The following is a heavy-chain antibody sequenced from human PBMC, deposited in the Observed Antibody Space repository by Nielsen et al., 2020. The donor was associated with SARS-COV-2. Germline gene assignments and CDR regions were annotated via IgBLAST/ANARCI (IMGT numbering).Heavy chain of an antibody. CDR3: ARGGRITFGGADDAFDI. V-gene: IGHV4-30-2*01. CDR1: GGSISSGGYS. CDR2: IYHSGRT. D-gene: IGHD3-16*01. J-gene: IGHJ3*02. Sequence: SETLSLTCAVSGGSISSGGYSWSWIQQPPGKGLEWIGYIYHSGRTYYNPSLKSRVTISVDRSKNQFSLKLSSVTAADTAAYYCARGGRITFGGADDAFDIWGQGTMVTVSP.